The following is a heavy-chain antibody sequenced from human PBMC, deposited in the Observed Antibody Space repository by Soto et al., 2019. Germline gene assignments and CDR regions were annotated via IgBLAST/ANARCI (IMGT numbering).Heavy chain of an antibody. D-gene: IGHD2-15*01. CDR2: ISYDERNI. Sequence: QVELVESGGGVVQPGTSLRLSCAASGFIFRNYAMHWVRQAPGKGLEWVADISYDERNIHYPDSVKGRFTISRDNSKNTWFLQMNNLRPEDTAVYYCARDSWGFDCWGQGTLVTVSS. CDR1: GFIFRNYA. J-gene: IGHJ4*02. CDR3: ARDSWGFDC. V-gene: IGHV3-30*04.